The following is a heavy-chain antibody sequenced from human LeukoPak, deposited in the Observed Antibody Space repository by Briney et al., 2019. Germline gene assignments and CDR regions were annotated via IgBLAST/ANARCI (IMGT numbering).Heavy chain of an antibody. D-gene: IGHD3-22*01. CDR3: ARSSERKYYFDY. CDR2: ITWNGNDM. Sequence: GGSLRLSCAASGFTFDDYAVHWVRQAPGKGLEWVSGITWNGNDMDYADSVKGRFTISRDNAKNSLYLQMNSLRAEDTAVYYCARSSERKYYFDYWGQGTLVTVSS. CDR1: GFTFDDYA. J-gene: IGHJ4*02. V-gene: IGHV3-9*01.